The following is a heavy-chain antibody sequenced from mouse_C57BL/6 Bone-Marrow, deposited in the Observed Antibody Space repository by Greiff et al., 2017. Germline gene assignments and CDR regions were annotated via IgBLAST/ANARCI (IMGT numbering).Heavy chain of an antibody. D-gene: IGHD1-1*01. Sequence: QVQLQQPGAELVKPGASVKMSCKASGYTFTSYWITWVKQRPGQGLEWIGDIYPGSGSTNYNEKFKSKATLTVDKSSSTAYMQLSSLTSEDAAVYYCARGDYGSSWDYGGRGTTLTVSS. V-gene: IGHV1-55*01. CDR2: IYPGSGST. CDR1: GYTFTSYW. J-gene: IGHJ2*01. CDR3: ARGDYGSSWDY.